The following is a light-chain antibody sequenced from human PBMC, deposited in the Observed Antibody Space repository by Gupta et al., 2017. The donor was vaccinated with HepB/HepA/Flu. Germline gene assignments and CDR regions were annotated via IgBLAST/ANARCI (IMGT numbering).Light chain of an antibody. V-gene: IGLV1-47*01. J-gene: IGLJ2*01. Sequence: QSVLTQSPSASETPGQRVTISCSGSSSNIGTSFVYWYQQLPGTAPKLLIYRNNERPSGVPDRFSGSKSGTSASLAISGLRSEDEADYYCAAWDVTLSGVVFGGGTKLTGL. CDR1: SSNIGTSF. CDR3: AAWDVTLSGVV. CDR2: RNN.